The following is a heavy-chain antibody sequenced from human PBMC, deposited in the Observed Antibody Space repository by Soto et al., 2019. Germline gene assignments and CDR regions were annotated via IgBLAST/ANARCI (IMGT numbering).Heavy chain of an antibody. D-gene: IGHD3-10*01. V-gene: IGHV3-49*03. J-gene: IGHJ6*02. CDR2: IRSKPYDGTT. CDR3: AKDLFSMVRGASYYSYGMDV. Sequence: PGGSLRLSCTASGFTFGDYAMSWFRQAPGKGLEWVGFIRSKPYDGTTEYAASAKGRCTISRDDSKSIAYLQMNSLKTEDTAVYYCAKDLFSMVRGASYYSYGMDVWGQGTTVTVSS. CDR1: GFTFGDYA.